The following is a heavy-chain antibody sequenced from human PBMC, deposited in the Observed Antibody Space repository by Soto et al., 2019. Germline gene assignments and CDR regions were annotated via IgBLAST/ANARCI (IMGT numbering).Heavy chain of an antibody. J-gene: IGHJ3*02. V-gene: IGHV4-59*01. CDR3: ARIPSTIKAGPPPPLDT. D-gene: IGHD3-9*01. CDR2: IYYSGST. CDR1: GGSISSYY. Sequence: SETLSLTCTVSGGSISSYYWSWIRQPPGKGLGWIGYIYYSGSTNYNPSLKSRVTISVDTSKNQFSLKLSSVTAADTAVYYCARIPSTIKAGPPPPLDTWGQGIRVTVSS.